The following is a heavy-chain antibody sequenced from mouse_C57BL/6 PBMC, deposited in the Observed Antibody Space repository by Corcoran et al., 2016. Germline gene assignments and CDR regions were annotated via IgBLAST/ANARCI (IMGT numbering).Heavy chain of an antibody. Sequence: QVQLQQSGAELVKPGASVKISCKASGYAFSSYWKNWVKQRPGKGLEGNGQIYPGDGDTNYNGKFKGKATLTADKSSSTAYMQLSSLTSEDSAVYFCARGYYSNHFDYLGQGTTLTVSS. CDR1: GYAFSSYW. CDR2: IYPGDGDT. V-gene: IGHV1-80*01. J-gene: IGHJ2*01. CDR3: ARGYYSNHFDY. D-gene: IGHD2-5*01.